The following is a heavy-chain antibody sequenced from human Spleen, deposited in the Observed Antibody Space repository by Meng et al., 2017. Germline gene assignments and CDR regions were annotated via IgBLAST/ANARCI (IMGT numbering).Heavy chain of an antibody. J-gene: IGHJ4*02. CDR1: GGSISSYY. Sequence: SETLSLTCTVSGGSISSYYWSWIRQPPGKGLEWIGYIYYSGSTNYNPSLKSRVTISVDTSKNQFSLKLSSVTAADTAVYYCAREWTFCSGGSCYSQEIYDCWGQGTLVTVSS. CDR3: AREWTFCSGGSCYSQEIYDC. D-gene: IGHD2-15*01. V-gene: IGHV4-59*01. CDR2: IYYSGST.